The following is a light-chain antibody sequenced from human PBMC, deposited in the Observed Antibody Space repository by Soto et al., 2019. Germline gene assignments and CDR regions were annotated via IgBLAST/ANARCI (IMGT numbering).Light chain of an antibody. J-gene: IGKJ2*01. CDR3: QQSFSTPYT. Sequence: DIQMTQSPSSLSASVGDIVTIPCRASQRINKYLNSYQQRSGRAPRLLIHTASSLHSGVPSRFSGSGSGSDFTLTISSLQPEDFATYFCQQSFSTPYTFGQGTKLEI. CDR2: TAS. V-gene: IGKV1-39*01. CDR1: QRINKY.